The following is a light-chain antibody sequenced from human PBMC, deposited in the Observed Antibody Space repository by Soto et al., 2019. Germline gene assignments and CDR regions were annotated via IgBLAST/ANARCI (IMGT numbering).Light chain of an antibody. CDR3: SSFTSSSTFV. Sequence: QSALAQPASVSGSRGQSITISCTGTSSDVGRYNYVSWFQQHPGKVPKLIIYDVSNWPSGVSDRFSGSKSGNTASLTISGLHPEDEDDYYCSSFTSSSTFVFGTGTKLTVL. CDR2: DVS. CDR1: SSDVGRYNY. V-gene: IGLV2-14*03. J-gene: IGLJ1*01.